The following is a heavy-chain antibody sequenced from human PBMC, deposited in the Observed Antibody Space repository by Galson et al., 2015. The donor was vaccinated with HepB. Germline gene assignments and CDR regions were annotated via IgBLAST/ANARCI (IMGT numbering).Heavy chain of an antibody. J-gene: IGHJ4*02. CDR3: ARQAVAGTYYFDY. CDR2: ISSSSSYI. CDR1: GFTFSSYS. Sequence: SLRLSCAASGFTFSSYSMNWVRQAPGKGLEWVSSISSSSSYIYYADSVKGRFTISRDNAKNSLYLQMNSLRAEDTAVYYCARQAVAGTYYFDYWGQGTLVTVSS. V-gene: IGHV3-21*01. D-gene: IGHD6-19*01.